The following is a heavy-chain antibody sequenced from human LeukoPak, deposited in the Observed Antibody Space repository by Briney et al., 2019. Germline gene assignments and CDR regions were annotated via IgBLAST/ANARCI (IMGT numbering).Heavy chain of an antibody. Sequence: GGSLRLSCAASGFTFSDYYMSWIRQAPGKGLEWVSSIISSGGVTYYADSVKGRFTISRDNSKNTVYLQMDSLRAEDSAVYYCAKNAGYSYGLYYFDHWGQGTLVTVSS. CDR3: AKNAGYSYGLYYFDH. V-gene: IGHV3-23*01. D-gene: IGHD5-18*01. CDR2: IISSGGVT. J-gene: IGHJ4*02. CDR1: GFTFSDYY.